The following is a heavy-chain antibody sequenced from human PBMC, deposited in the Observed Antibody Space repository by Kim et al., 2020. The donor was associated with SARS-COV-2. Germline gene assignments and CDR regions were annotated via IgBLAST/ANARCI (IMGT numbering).Heavy chain of an antibody. CDR3: AKIPAAMAWGMDV. Sequence: YAAPGKGRFTNHRNHSKNTLYLQMNSLGAEDTAVYYCAKIPAAMAWGMDVWGQGTTVTVSS. V-gene: IGHV3-23*01. D-gene: IGHD2-2*01. J-gene: IGHJ6*02.